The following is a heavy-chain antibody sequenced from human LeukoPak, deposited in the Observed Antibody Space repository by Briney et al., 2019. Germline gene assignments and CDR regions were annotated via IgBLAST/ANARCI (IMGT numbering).Heavy chain of an antibody. Sequence: ASVKVSCKASGYTFTGYYMHWVRQAPGQGLEWMGWINPNSGGTNYAQKFQGRVTMTRDTSISTAYMELSSLISEDTAVYYCAMGYYDVLTGYYTDYWGQGTLVTVSS. V-gene: IGHV1-2*02. CDR1: GYTFTGYY. CDR2: INPNSGGT. J-gene: IGHJ4*02. D-gene: IGHD3-9*01. CDR3: AMGYYDVLTGYYTDY.